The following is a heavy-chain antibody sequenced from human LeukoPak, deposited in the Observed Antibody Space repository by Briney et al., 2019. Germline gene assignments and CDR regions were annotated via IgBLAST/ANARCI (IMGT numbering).Heavy chain of an antibody. D-gene: IGHD5-18*01. CDR3: ARGAKGGGYSYGYPYYYYYYMDV. CDR2: IYHSGST. V-gene: IGHV4-38-2*02. CDR1: GYSISSGYY. J-gene: IGHJ6*03. Sequence: SETLSLTCTVSGYSISSGYYWGWIRQPPGKGLEWIGSIYHSGSTNYNPSLKSRVTISVDTSKNQFSLKLSSVTAADTAVYYCARGAKGGGYSYGYPYYYYYYMDVWGKGTTVTVSS.